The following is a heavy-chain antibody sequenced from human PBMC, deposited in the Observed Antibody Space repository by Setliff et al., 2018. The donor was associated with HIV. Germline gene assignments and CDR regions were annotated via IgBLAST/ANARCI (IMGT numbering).Heavy chain of an antibody. CDR1: GASISSGVYY. V-gene: IGHV4-61*09. CDR3: ARSVGYTFWSGYLI. CDR2: IYSSGST. J-gene: IGHJ4*02. Sequence: SETLSLTCTVSGASISSGVYYWSWIRQPAGKGLEWVGHIYSSGSTSYNPSLKSRVSMSVDTSRNQISLRLTSMTPADTAVYYCARSVGYTFWSGYLIWGQGTLVTVSS. D-gene: IGHD3-3*01.